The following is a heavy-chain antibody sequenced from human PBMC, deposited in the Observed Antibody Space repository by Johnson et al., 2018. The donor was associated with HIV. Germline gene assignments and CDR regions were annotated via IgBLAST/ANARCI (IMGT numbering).Heavy chain of an antibody. Sequence: QMQLVESGGGVVQPGGSLRLSCAASGFTFRSYGMHWVRQAPGKGLEWVSVIYSGGSTYYADSVKGRFTISRDNSKNTLYLQMNSLRAEDTAVYYCARAHDAFDIWGQGTMVTVSS. CDR1: GFTFRSYG. CDR3: ARAHDAFDI. V-gene: IGHV3-NL1*01. J-gene: IGHJ3*02. CDR2: IYSGGST.